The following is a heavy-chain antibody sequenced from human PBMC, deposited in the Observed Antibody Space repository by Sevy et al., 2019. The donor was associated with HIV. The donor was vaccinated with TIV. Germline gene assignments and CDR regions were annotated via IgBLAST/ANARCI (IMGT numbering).Heavy chain of an antibody. D-gene: IGHD3-22*01. CDR2: IDSDGSA. CDR1: GFTFRIYS. CDR3: ARDRYYDASGYYYYYYGMDV. V-gene: IGHV3-66*01. J-gene: IGHJ6*02. Sequence: GGSLRLSCAASGFTFRIYSMNWVRQAPGKGLEWVSLIDSDGSAYYADSVKGRFTISRDNVKNTLYLQINALRAEDTGLYFCARDRYYDASGYYYYYYGMDVWGQGTTVTVSS.